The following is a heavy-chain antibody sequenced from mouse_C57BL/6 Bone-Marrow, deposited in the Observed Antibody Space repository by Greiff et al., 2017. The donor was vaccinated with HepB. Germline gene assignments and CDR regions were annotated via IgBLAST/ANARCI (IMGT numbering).Heavy chain of an antibody. CDR3: ARGATVDYAMDY. D-gene: IGHD1-1*01. J-gene: IGHJ4*01. Sequence: EVQLQQSGPELVKPGDSVKISCKASGYSFTGYFMNWVMQSHGKSLEWIGRINPYNGDTFYNQKFKGKATLTVDKSSSTAHMELRSLTSEDSAVYYCARGATVDYAMDYWGQGTSVTVSS. CDR1: GYSFTGYF. CDR2: INPYNGDT. V-gene: IGHV1-20*01.